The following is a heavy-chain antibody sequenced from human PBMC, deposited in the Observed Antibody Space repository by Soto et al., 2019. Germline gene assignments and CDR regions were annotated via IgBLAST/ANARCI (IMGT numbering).Heavy chain of an antibody. CDR2: ISSSGSTI. V-gene: IGHV3-11*01. Sequence: PGGSLRLSCAASGFTFSDYYMSWIRQAPGKGLEWVSYISSSGSTIYYADSVKGRFTISRDNAKNSLYLQMNSLRAEDTAVYYCARDLTGPPYYYYYGMDVWGQGTTVTVSS. CDR1: GFTFSDYY. CDR3: ARDLTGPPYYYYYGMDV. D-gene: IGHD3-10*01. J-gene: IGHJ6*02.